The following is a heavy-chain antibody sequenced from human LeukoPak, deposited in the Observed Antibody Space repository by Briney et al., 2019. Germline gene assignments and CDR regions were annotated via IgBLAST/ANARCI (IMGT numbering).Heavy chain of an antibody. Sequence: SVKVSCKASGGTFSSYAISWVRQAPGQGLEWMGGIIPIFGTANYAQKFQGRVTITTDESTSTAYMELSSLRSEDTAVYYYARAQLELRLYYYYYYMDVWGKGTTVTVSS. CDR3: ARAQLELRLYYYYYYMDV. CDR1: GGTFSSYA. J-gene: IGHJ6*03. CDR2: IIPIFGTA. V-gene: IGHV1-69*05. D-gene: IGHD1-7*01.